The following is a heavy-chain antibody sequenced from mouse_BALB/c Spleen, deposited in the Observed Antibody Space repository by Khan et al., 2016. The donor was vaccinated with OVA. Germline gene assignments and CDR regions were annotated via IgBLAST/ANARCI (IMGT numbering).Heavy chain of an antibody. Sequence: QVQLQQPGAELARPGASVKMSCTASGYTFTSYTIHWIKLRPGQGLEWIGYINPSNGYTNYNQKFRDKATLTADKSSTTAYMQLSSLTSDDSAVYYCVRDGVLHRNDGWFAYWGQGTPLTVSA. J-gene: IGHJ3*01. CDR1: GYTFTSYT. CDR2: INPSNGYT. CDR3: VRDGVLHRNDGWFAY. D-gene: IGHD2-14*01. V-gene: IGHV1-4*01.